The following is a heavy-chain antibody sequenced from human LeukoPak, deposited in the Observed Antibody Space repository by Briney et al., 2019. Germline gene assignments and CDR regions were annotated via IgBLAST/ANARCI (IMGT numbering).Heavy chain of an antibody. CDR3: ASISGSYVSAFDI. Sequence: SQTLSLTCTVSGGSISSGSYYWSWIRQPAGKGLEWIGRIYTSGSTNYNPSLKSRVTISVDTSKNLFSLKLSSVTAADTAVYYCASISGSYVSAFDIWGQGTMVTVSS. V-gene: IGHV4-61*02. CDR1: GGSISSGSYY. D-gene: IGHD1-26*01. J-gene: IGHJ3*02. CDR2: IYTSGST.